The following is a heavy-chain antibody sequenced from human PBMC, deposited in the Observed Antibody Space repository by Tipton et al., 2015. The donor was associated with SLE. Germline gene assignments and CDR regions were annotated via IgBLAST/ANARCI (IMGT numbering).Heavy chain of an antibody. V-gene: IGHV3-33*01. D-gene: IGHD2-2*02. CDR2: IWYDGSNK. J-gene: IGHJ4*02. Sequence: SGFTFSSYGMHWVRQAPGKGLEWVAVIWYDGSNKYYADSVKGRFTISRDNSKNTLYLQMNSLRAEDTAVYYCARVEGLYSSWGYWGQGTLVTVSS. CDR3: ARVEGLYSSWGY. CDR1: GFTFSSYG.